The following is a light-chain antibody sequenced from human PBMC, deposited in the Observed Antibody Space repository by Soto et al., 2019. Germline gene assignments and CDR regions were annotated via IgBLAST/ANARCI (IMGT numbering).Light chain of an antibody. CDR3: SSFAASPV. J-gene: IGLJ3*02. V-gene: IGLV2-8*01. Sequence: QSALTQPPSASGSPGQSVAISCAGTSSDVGAYNYVSWYQQHPGKPPKLMISEVNKRPSGVPDRFSGSKSGNTASLTVSGLQAEDEADYYCSSFAASPVFGGGTKVTVL. CDR1: SSDVGAYNY. CDR2: EVN.